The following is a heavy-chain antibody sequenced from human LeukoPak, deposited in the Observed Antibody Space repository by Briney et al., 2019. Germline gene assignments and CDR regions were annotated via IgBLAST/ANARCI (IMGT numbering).Heavy chain of an antibody. Sequence: GASVKVSCKASGYTFTGYYIHCVRQAPGQGLEWMGWINPNSGDTNYAKKFQGRVTMTRDTSISTAYMELSRLRSDDTAVYYCARAPPNYDSRQYNWFDPWGQGTLVTVSS. J-gene: IGHJ5*02. CDR2: INPNSGDT. D-gene: IGHD3-22*01. V-gene: IGHV1-2*02. CDR3: ARAPPNYDSRQYNWFDP. CDR1: GYTFTGYY.